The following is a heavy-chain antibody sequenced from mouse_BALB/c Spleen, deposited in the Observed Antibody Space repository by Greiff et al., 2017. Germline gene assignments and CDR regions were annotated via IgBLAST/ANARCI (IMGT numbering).Heavy chain of an antibody. CDR2: ISSGGSYT. J-gene: IGHJ3*01. D-gene: IGHD2-2*01. CDR1: GFTFSSYA. CDR3: AREGGYDVPFAY. Sequence: EVNVVESGGGLVKPGGSLKLSCAASGFTFSSYAMSWVRQSPEKRLEWVAEISSGGSYTYYPDTVTGRFTISRDNAKNTLYLEMSSLRSEDTAMYYCAREGGYDVPFAYWGQGTLVTVSA. V-gene: IGHV5-9-4*01.